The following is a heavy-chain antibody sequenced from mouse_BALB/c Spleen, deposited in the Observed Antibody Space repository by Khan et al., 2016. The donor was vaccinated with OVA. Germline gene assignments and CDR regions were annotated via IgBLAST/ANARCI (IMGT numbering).Heavy chain of an antibody. CDR3: ARGGYGTSGAF. V-gene: IGHV1-77*01. CDR2: IYPGSGDT. D-gene: IGHD1-1*01. Sequence: QVQLQQSGPELVKPGASVKMSCKASGYTFTDYVLTWVKQRTGQGLEWIGEIYPGSGDTYYNEKFKGKATLTADKSSDTAYMQLSSLTSEDSAVYCCARGGYGTSGAFWGQGTLVTVSA. CDR1: GYTFTDYV. J-gene: IGHJ3*01.